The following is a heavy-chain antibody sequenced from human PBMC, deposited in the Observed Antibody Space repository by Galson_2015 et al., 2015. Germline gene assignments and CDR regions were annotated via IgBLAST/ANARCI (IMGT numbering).Heavy chain of an antibody. D-gene: IGHD3-3*01. CDR2: ISSTTTYI. CDR1: EFTFRSYS. Sequence: SLRLCCAASEFTFRSYSMGWGRQAPGKGLECVSSISSTTTYIYYADSVKGRFTISRDNAKNSLYLQMNGLGAEDTAVYYCARQILDYDFWSGYYPTNFDYWGQGTLVTVSS. J-gene: IGHJ4*02. CDR3: ARQILDYDFWSGYYPTNFDY. V-gene: IGHV3-21*01.